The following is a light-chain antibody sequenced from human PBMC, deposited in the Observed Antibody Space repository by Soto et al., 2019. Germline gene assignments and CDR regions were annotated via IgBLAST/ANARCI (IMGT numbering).Light chain of an antibody. Sequence: DIVMTQSTDSLAVSLGERATINCKSSQSVLYSSNNKNYLAWYQQKPGQPPKLLIYWASTRESGVPDRFSGSGSGTYFTVNTSSLQAADVAVYYGPQYYSNPYTFGKGTNLEI. V-gene: IGKV4-1*01. CDR2: WAS. CDR3: PQYYSNPYT. J-gene: IGKJ2*01. CDR1: QSVLYSSNNKNY.